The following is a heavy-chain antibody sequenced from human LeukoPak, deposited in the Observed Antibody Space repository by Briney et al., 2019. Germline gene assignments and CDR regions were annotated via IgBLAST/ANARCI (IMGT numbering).Heavy chain of an antibody. V-gene: IGHV3-23*01. D-gene: IGHD4-17*01. CDR3: AKDPNGDYIGAFDM. CDR1: GITPSSYA. CDR2: ISASGDRT. J-gene: IGHJ3*02. Sequence: PGGSLRLSCAASGITPSSYAMTWVRQAPGKGLEWVSSISASGDRTMYADSVKGRFTISRDHFKNTPYLQRNSRRAEDTPLYHCAKDPNGDYIGAFDMWGQGEMVTVSS.